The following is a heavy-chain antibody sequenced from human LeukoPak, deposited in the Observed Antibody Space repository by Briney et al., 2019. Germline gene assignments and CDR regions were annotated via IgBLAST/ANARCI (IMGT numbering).Heavy chain of an antibody. CDR2: IYPDDSDT. CDR1: GYSFTTYW. CDR3: ARPPVYSGSYSADY. Sequence: GESLKISCKGSGYSFTTYWIGWVRQMPGKGLEWMGIIYPDDSDTRYSPSFQGQVTISADKSISTAYLQWSSLKASDTAMYYCARPPVYSGSYSADYWGQGTLVTVSS. V-gene: IGHV5-51*01. J-gene: IGHJ4*02. D-gene: IGHD1-26*01.